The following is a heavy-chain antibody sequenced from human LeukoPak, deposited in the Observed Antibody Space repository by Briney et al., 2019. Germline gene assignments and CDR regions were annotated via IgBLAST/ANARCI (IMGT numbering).Heavy chain of an antibody. J-gene: IGHJ4*02. Sequence: ASVKLSCKASGYTFTSYGISWVRQAPGQGLEWMGWISAYNGNTNYAQKLQGRVTMTTDTSTSTAYMELRSLRSDDTAVYYCARAVYYDSSGQYYFDYWGQGTLVTVSS. CDR2: ISAYNGNT. CDR3: ARAVYYDSSGQYYFDY. D-gene: IGHD3-22*01. CDR1: GYTFTSYG. V-gene: IGHV1-18*01.